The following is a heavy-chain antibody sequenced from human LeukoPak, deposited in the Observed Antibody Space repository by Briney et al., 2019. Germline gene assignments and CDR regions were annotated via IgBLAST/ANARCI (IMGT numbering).Heavy chain of an antibody. Sequence: SVKVSCKASGGTFSSYAISWVRQAPGQGLEWMGGIIPIFGTANYAQKFQGRVTITTDESTSTAYTELSSLRSEDTAVYYCARDHLSWFDPWGQGTLVTVSS. CDR2: IIPIFGTA. CDR3: ARDHLSWFDP. CDR1: GGTFSSYA. V-gene: IGHV1-69*05. J-gene: IGHJ5*02.